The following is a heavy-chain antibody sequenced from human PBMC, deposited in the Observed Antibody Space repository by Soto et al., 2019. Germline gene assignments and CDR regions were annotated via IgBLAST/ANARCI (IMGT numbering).Heavy chain of an antibody. CDR3: ARSREPGVHYGLDV. Sequence: EVQLVESGGGLVQPGGSLRLSCAGSGFIFSTYTMNWVRQAPGQGLEWIAYITGPSTTISYRHGVKGRFTISRDNAKRLLLRQLDRLRDDDTAVYYCARSREPGVHYGLDVWGPGTTVTVSS. D-gene: IGHD1-26*01. CDR1: GFIFSTYT. J-gene: IGHJ6*02. V-gene: IGHV3-48*02. CDR2: ITGPSTTI.